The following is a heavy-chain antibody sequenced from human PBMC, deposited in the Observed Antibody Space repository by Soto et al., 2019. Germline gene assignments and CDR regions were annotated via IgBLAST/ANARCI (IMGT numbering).Heavy chain of an antibody. CDR2: ISAYNGNT. CDR1: GYTLTYFG. Sequence: ASVKVSCTASGYTLTYFGISWVRHAPGQGLEWMGWISAYNGNTNYAQKLEGRVTMTTDTSTSTAYMEVRSLRFDDTAVYYCPRAEYSAHDRGYFDYWGQGTLVTVSS. CDR3: PRAEYSAHDRGYFDY. V-gene: IGHV1-18*04. J-gene: IGHJ4*02. D-gene: IGHD5-12*01.